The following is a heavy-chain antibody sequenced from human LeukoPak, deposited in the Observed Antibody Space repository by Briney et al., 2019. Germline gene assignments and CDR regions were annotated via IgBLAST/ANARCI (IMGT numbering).Heavy chain of an antibody. Sequence: SETLSLTCAVYGGSFSGYYWSWIRQPPGKGLEWIGEINHSGSTNYNPSLKSRVTISVDTSKNQFSLKLSSVTAADTAVYYCARRWSGYYSIGWFDPWGQGTLVTVSS. CDR3: ARRWSGYYSIGWFDP. CDR1: GGSFSGYY. V-gene: IGHV4-34*01. J-gene: IGHJ5*02. CDR2: INHSGST. D-gene: IGHD3-3*01.